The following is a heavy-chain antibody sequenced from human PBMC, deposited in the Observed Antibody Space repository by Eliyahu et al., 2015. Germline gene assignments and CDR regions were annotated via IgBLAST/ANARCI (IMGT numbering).Heavy chain of an antibody. CDR1: GGSISSSSYY. CDR2: IYYSGST. CDR3: ARPRVGDYYDSSGFYDAFDI. J-gene: IGHJ3*02. V-gene: IGHV4-39*01. Sequence: QLQLQESGPGLVKPSETLSLTCTVSGGSISSSSYYWGWIRQPPGKGLEWIGSIYYSGSTYYNPSLKSRVTISVDTSKNQFSLKLSSVTAADTAVYYCARPRVGDYYDSSGFYDAFDIWGQGTMVTVSS. D-gene: IGHD3-22*01.